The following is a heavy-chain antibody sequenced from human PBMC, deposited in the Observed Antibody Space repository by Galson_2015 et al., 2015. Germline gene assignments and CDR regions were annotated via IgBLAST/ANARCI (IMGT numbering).Heavy chain of an antibody. V-gene: IGHV1-8*01. CDR1: GYTFTSFD. CDR3: ARAENSGWSNWFDP. J-gene: IGHJ5*02. CDR2: MNPNSGST. D-gene: IGHD6-19*01. Sequence: SVKVSCKASGYTFTSFDINWVRQATGQGPEWMGWMNPNSGSTGSALKFQGRVTMTRNTSISTAYMELSSLRSEDTAVYYCARAENSGWSNWFDPWGQGSPVTPSS.